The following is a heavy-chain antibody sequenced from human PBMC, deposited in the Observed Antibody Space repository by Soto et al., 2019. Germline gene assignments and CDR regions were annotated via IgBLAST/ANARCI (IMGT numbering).Heavy chain of an antibody. D-gene: IGHD6-13*01. CDR3: ARGMAAASPYYFDY. CDR2: RWFDGSNQ. Sequence: PGGSLRLSCAASGFTLSSYGMHWVRQAPGKGLEWVAVRWFDGSNQYYADAVKGRFTVSRDKPKNTLYLQMSGLRAEDTAVFYCARGMAAASPYYFDYWGQGTLVTVSS. J-gene: IGHJ4*02. CDR1: GFTLSSYG. V-gene: IGHV3-33*01.